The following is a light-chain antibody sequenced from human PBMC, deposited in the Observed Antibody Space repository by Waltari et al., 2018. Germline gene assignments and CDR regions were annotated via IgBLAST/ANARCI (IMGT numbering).Light chain of an antibody. CDR2: GAS. Sequence: DIQMTQSPSSVSASVGGRVTISCRASQGIGTWLAWYQQKPGKAPNLLIHGASSLQSGVPSRFSGSGSVTEFTLTINGLQPEDFATYYCQQTDSFPLTFGGGTKVEMK. J-gene: IGKJ4*01. CDR3: QQTDSFPLT. V-gene: IGKV1-12*01. CDR1: QGIGTW.